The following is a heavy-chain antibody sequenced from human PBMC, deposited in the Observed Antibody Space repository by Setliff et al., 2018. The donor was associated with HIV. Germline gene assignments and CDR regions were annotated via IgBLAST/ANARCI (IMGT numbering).Heavy chain of an antibody. CDR2: INPKSGVT. CDR3: ARDRSDYYNLPGYFDH. CDR1: GYTFTDYY. J-gene: IGHJ4*02. D-gene: IGHD3-3*01. V-gene: IGHV1-2*06. Sequence: GASVKVSCKASGYTFTDYYIHWVRQAPGHGLEWVGRINPKSGVTSYAQNFRARVTMTRDTSSTTAYMELSTLRSDDTALYYCARDRSDYYNLPGYFDHWGQGTPVTVSS.